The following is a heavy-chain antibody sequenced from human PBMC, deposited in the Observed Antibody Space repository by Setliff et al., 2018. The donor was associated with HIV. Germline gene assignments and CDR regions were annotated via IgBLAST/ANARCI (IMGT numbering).Heavy chain of an antibody. CDR1: GGSTSSDT. J-gene: IGHJ4*02. D-gene: IGHD6-19*01. CDR2: IYRSGSN. Sequence: KPSETMSLTCSVSGGSTSSDTWSWIRQHAGQGLEWIGRIYRSGSNNYNTPLESRVTMSVDTSKNQFPLKLSSVTAADTDVYYCARELFGSGWYADSWGQGTLVTVSS. V-gene: IGHV4-4*07. CDR3: ARELFGSGWYADS.